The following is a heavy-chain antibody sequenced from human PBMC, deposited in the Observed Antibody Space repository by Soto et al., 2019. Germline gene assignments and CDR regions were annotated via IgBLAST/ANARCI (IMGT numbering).Heavy chain of an antibody. Sequence: QVQLQESGPGLVKPSETLSLTCTVSGGSISSYYWSWIRQPQGKGLEWIGYIYYSGSTNYNPSPKSRVTRSVDTSKNQFSLKLRSVTAADTAVYYCARGWWHDHGYGMDVWGQGTTVTVSS. V-gene: IGHV4-59*13. CDR1: GGSISSYY. CDR2: IYYSGST. CDR3: ARGWWHDHGYGMDV. D-gene: IGHD2-15*01. J-gene: IGHJ6*02.